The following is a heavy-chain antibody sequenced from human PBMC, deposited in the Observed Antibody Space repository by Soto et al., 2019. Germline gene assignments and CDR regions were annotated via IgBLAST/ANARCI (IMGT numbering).Heavy chain of an antibody. CDR2: VNPNSGDT. D-gene: IGHD6-13*01. CDR1: GYTFSSYD. Sequence: ASVKVSCKASGYTFSSYDSTWVRQAAGQGLEWMGWVNPNSGDTDYTQKFQGRVTMTRDTSTNTAYMELSSLRSEDTAVYYCARLAIAAAGKEAPGYWGQGTLVTVSS. CDR3: ARLAIAAAGKEAPGY. J-gene: IGHJ4*02. V-gene: IGHV1-8*02.